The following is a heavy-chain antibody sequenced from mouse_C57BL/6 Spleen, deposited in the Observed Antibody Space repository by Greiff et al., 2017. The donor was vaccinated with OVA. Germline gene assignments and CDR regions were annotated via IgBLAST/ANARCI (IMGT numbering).Heavy chain of an antibody. CDR1: GYTFTSYG. J-gene: IGHJ4*01. CDR2: IYPRSGNT. V-gene: IGHV1-81*01. D-gene: IGHD2-4*01. Sequence: VQLQESGAELARPGASVKLSCKASGYTFTSYGISWVKQRTGQGLEWIGEIYPRSGNTYYNEKFKGKATLTADKSSSTAYMELRSLTSEDSAVYFCAKCHDYDDGRLDYWESRNLSHRLL. CDR3: AKCHDYDDGRLDY.